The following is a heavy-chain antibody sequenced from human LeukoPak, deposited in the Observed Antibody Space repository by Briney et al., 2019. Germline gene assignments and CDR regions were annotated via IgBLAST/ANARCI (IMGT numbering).Heavy chain of an antibody. J-gene: IGHJ4*02. D-gene: IGHD6-6*01. V-gene: IGHV4-39*01. CDR2: IYYSGST. CDR1: GGSISSSSYY. CDR3: ARASIAARPHFDY. Sequence: KSSETVSLTCTVSGGSISSSSYYWGWIRQPPGKGLEWIGSIYYSGSTYYNPSLKSRVTISVDTSKNQFSLKLSSVTAADTAVYYCARASIAARPHFDYWGQGTLVTVSS.